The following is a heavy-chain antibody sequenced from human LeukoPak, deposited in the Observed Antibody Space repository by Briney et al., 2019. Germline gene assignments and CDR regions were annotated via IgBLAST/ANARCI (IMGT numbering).Heavy chain of an antibody. CDR2: IYTSGST. CDR3: ARDGRWLQPSSFDY. CDR1: VGSISSYY. J-gene: IGHJ4*02. V-gene: IGHV4-4*07. D-gene: IGHD5-24*01. Sequence: PSETLSLTCTVSVGSISSYYWSWIRQPAGKGLEWIGRIYTSGSTNYNPSLKSRVTMSVDTSKNEFSLKLSSVTAADTAAYYCARDGRWLQPSSFDYWGQGTLVTVSS.